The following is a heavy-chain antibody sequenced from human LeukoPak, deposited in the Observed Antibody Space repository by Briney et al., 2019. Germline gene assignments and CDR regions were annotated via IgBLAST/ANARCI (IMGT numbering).Heavy chain of an antibody. J-gene: IGHJ3*01. Sequence: ASVKVSCKASGGTYSSYAISWVRPAPGQGLEWMGWVNPSGDTKYAQKFQGRVTMTRDTSISTAYMELSRLKSDDTAVYYCARDVINDRDAFDVWGQGTMVTISS. V-gene: IGHV1-2*02. CDR1: GGTYSSYA. CDR3: ARDVINDRDAFDV. D-gene: IGHD3-16*01. CDR2: VNPSGDT.